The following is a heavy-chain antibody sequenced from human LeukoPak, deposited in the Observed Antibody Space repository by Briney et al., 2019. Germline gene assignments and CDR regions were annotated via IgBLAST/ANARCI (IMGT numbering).Heavy chain of an antibody. CDR1: GGSISSGSYY. Sequence: SGTLSLTCTVSGGSISSGSYYWGWIRQPPGKGLEWIGSIYYSGSTYYNPSLKSRVTTSVDTSKNQFSLELSSVTAADTAVYYCARHRYYNILTDNWFDPWGQGTLVTVSS. CDR2: IYYSGST. CDR3: ARHRYYNILTDNWFDP. V-gene: IGHV4-39*01. J-gene: IGHJ5*02. D-gene: IGHD3-9*01.